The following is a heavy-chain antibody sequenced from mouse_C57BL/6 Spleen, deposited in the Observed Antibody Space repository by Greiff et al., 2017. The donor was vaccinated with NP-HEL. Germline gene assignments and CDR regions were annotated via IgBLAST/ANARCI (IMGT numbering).Heavy chain of an antibody. Sequence: GQLQQADAELVKPGASVKISCKVSGYTVNEQRSKWMKERTEKGGERRGERKRRDGITKYNEKFKGKATLTADKSSSTAYLQLNSLTSEDSAVYFCASQLGWFAYWGQGTLVTVSA. CDR2: RKRRDGIT. V-gene: IGHV1-78*01. CDR3: ASQLGWFAY. CDR1: GYTVNEQR. J-gene: IGHJ3*01. D-gene: IGHD4-1*02.